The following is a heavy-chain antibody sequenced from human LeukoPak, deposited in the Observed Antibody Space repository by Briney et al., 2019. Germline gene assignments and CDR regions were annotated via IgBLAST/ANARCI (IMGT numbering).Heavy chain of an antibody. CDR1: GGSISGYY. CDR3: ARDARSTRLYYYFYMDV. D-gene: IGHD2-2*01. CDR2: NYYSRST. V-gene: IGHV4-59*01. Sequence: PSETLSLTCTVSGGSISGYYWSWIRQPPGKGLEGIGYNYYSRSTNYNPSLKSRVTISVDTSKNQFSLKLSSVTAADTAVYYCARDARSTRLYYYFYMDVWGKGTTVTVSS. J-gene: IGHJ6*03.